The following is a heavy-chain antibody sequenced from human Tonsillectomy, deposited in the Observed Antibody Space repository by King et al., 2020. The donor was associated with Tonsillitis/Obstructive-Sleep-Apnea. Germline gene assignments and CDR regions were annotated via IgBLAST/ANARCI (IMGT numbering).Heavy chain of an antibody. CDR2: ISYYGSNK. D-gene: IGHD5-24*01. V-gene: IGHV3-30*18. J-gene: IGHJ4*02. CDR1: GFTFSTYG. Sequence: VQLVESGGGVVQPGRSLRLSCTAPGFTFSTYGMHLVRQAPGKGLEWVAVISYYGSNKYYADSVKGRFTISRDNSKNTLYLQMNSLRAEDTAIYYCAKLATVNIFDYWGQGTLVTVSS. CDR3: AKLATVNIFDY.